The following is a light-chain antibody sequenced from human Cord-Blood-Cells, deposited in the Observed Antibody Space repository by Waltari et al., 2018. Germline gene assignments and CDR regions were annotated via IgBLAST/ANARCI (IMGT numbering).Light chain of an antibody. J-gene: IGLJ3*02. CDR2: DDD. CDR1: SSNIGHNV. CDR3: AASDDSLNGPV. Sequence: QSVLTQPPSVSEAPRQRVTISCSGSSSNIGHNVVNWYQQLPGKAPKLIIYDDDLLPAGVSDRCSGSKSGTSASLAISGLQSEDEADYYCAASDDSLNGPVFGGGTKLTVL. V-gene: IGLV1-36*01.